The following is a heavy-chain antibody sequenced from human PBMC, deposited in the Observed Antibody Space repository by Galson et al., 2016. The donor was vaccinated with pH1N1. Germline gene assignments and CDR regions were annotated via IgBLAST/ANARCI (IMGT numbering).Heavy chain of an antibody. CDR2: IYPGDSDT. D-gene: IGHD5/OR15-5a*01. V-gene: IGHV5-51*03. J-gene: IGHJ4*02. CDR3: ARSTKGVSTAHFDS. Sequence: SGAEVKKPRESLRISCKGFGYSFSNYWIAWVRQMPGKGLECMGVIYPGDSDTKYNPSFEGQVVISADKSISSVFLQWNSLEASDTAMYYCARSTKGVSTAHFDSWCQGTLVTVPS. CDR1: GYSFSNYW.